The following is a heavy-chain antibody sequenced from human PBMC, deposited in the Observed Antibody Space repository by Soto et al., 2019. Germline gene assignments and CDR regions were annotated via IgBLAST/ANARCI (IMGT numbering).Heavy chain of an antibody. CDR1: GGSISSYY. CDR2: IYYCGST. Sequence: SETLSLPGTASGGSISSYYWSWIRQTPGKGLEWVGYIYYCGSTNYNPSLKGRVTISADTSKNQCSLKLSAVTAADTAVYYCARGKLGRRDDPWGRRPLVTVS. J-gene: IGHJ5*02. V-gene: IGHV4-59*01. CDR3: ARGKLGRRDDP. D-gene: IGHD1-7*01.